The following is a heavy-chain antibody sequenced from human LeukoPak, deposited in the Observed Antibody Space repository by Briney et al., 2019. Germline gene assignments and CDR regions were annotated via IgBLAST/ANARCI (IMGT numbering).Heavy chain of an antibody. V-gene: IGHV3-74*01. Sequence: QTGGSLRLSCAASGNYWMHWVRQAPGKGLVWVSHINSDGSWTSYADSVKGRFTISKDNAKNTVYLQMNNLRVEDTAVYYCARDFFHSSESRPFDYWGQGTLVTVSS. D-gene: IGHD3-22*01. CDR1: GNYW. CDR2: INSDGSWT. CDR3: ARDFFHSSESRPFDY. J-gene: IGHJ4*02.